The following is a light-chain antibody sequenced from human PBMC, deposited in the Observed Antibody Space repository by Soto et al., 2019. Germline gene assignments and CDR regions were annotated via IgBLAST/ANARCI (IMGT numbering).Light chain of an antibody. CDR2: EVS. V-gene: IGLV2-14*01. CDR1: SSDVGGYDY. Sequence: QSVLTEPASVSWSPGTSITISCTGTSSDVGGYDYVSCYQLHPGKATKLIVFEVSNRPSGVSCRFSGSKSGKTAFLTISGLQAEDEADYFCSSYSISTAYLFGTGTKVTVL. J-gene: IGLJ1*01. CDR3: SSYSISTAYL.